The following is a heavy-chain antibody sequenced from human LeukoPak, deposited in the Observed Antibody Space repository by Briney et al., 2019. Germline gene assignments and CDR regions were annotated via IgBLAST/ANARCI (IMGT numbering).Heavy chain of an antibody. Sequence: PSETLSLTCTVSGGSIRSRGYYWGWIRQPPGKGLEWIGNIYYSGSTYYNPSLKSRVTISQDTSNNQFSLKLSSVTAADTAVYYCARHYPNYYYIDVWGKGTTVTVSS. D-gene: IGHD3-16*02. J-gene: IGHJ6*03. CDR1: GGSIRSRGYY. V-gene: IGHV4-39*01. CDR2: IYYSGST. CDR3: ARHYPNYYYIDV.